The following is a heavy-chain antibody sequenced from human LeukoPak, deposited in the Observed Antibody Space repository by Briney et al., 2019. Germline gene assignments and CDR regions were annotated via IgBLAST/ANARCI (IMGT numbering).Heavy chain of an antibody. J-gene: IGHJ5*02. CDR1: GFNFTNYD. V-gene: IGHV3-30*02. CDR2: IRYDGSDK. Sequence: GGSLRLSCAASGFNFTNYDRQWVRQAPGKGLEWVAFIRYDGSDKYYADSVKGRFTISRDNSKNTLYLRMNSLRTEDTAVYYCAKGDTSWGQGTLVTVSS. D-gene: IGHD2-21*02. CDR3: AKGDTS.